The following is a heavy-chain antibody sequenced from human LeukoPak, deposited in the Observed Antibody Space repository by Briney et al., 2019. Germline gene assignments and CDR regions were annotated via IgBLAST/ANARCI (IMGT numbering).Heavy chain of an antibody. V-gene: IGHV4-4*08. J-gene: IGHJ4*02. D-gene: IGHD6-19*01. Sequence: SETLSLTCTVSGGSIRSYYWSWIRQPPGKGLEWIGYIYSSGSTNYNPSLKRRVTISVDTSKNQFSLKLSSVTAADTAVYYCARVGYSSGWYVDYWGQGTLVTVSS. CDR2: IYSSGST. CDR1: GGSIRSYY. CDR3: ARVGYSSGWYVDY.